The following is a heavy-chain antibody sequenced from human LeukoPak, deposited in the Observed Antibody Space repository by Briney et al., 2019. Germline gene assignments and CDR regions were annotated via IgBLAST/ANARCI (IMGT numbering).Heavy chain of an antibody. V-gene: IGHV3-53*01. J-gene: IGHJ6*02. D-gene: IGHD3-9*01. CDR1: GLTVSSNY. CDR3: ARFDTGYYGMDV. Sequence: GGSLKLSCAASGLTVSSNYMSWVRQAPGKGLEWVSVIYSGGSTYYADSVKGRFTISRDNSKNTLYLQMNSLRAEDTAVYYCARFDTGYYGMDVWGQGTTVTVSS. CDR2: IYSGGST.